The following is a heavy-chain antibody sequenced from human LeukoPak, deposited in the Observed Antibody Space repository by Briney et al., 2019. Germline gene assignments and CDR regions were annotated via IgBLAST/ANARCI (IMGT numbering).Heavy chain of an antibody. CDR1: GFTFSTYP. V-gene: IGHV3-30*14. CDR2: ISHHGRNE. D-gene: IGHD3-9*01. CDR3: ARVHDTTAYYHYFHS. Sequence: GGSLRLSCEASGFTFSTYPMHWVRQAPDKELEWVAMISHHGRNEYYADSVKGRFTISRDNSKNTVYLQMNNPRVEDTAIYSRARVHDTTAYYHYFHSWGQGTLVTVSS. J-gene: IGHJ4*02.